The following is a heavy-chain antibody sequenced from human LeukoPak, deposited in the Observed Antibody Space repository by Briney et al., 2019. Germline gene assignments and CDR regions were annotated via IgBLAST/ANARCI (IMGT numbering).Heavy chain of an antibody. CDR2: VNWAWTNT. D-gene: IGHD1-1*01. J-gene: IGHJ4*02. V-gene: IGHV3-20*04. CDR3: VKDVSSNWYSFDQ. Sequence: PGGSLRLSCAGIITDYGMSWVRHVPGKGLEWVAGVNWAWTNTHYAESVRGRFTISRDFAENSLYLQMNSLRDEDTAFYYCVKDVSSNWYSFDQWGQGTLVTVSS. CDR1: ITDYG.